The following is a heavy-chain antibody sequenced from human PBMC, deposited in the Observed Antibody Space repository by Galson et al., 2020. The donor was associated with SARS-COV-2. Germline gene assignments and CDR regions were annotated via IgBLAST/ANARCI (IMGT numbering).Heavy chain of an antibody. D-gene: IGHD3-3*01. V-gene: IGHV5-51*01. CDR1: GYSFTNNW. J-gene: IGHJ3*02. CDR2: IPPRDPDT. CDR3: ARVRYDFWSGFVFDAFDI. Sequence: KIGESLNISCKCPGYSFTNNWIGWVRQTPGHGLEWVGIIPPRDPDTRYSPSFEGQVTISADKSLTTTFLQWSSLKASDTAIYYCARVRYDFWSGFVFDAFDILGQGTMV.